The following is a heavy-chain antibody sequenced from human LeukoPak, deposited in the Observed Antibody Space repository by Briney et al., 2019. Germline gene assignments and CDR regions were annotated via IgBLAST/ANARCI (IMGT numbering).Heavy chain of an antibody. CDR2: IWYYVCNT. Sequence: GXSLRLSCAASGFTFRRYGMRWVREARGKGGERVAFIWYYVCNTYYADSVKVRFTISRDNSKNTLYLQMNSLRAEDTAVYYCAKDSAITMAHYFDYWGQGTLVTVSS. CDR1: GFTFRRYG. CDR3: AKDSAITMAHYFDY. D-gene: IGHD3-10*01. V-gene: IGHV3-30*02. J-gene: IGHJ4*02.